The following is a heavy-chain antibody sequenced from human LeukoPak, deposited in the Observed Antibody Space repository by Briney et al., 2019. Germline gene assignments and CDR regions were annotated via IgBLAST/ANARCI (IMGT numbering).Heavy chain of an antibody. CDR3: ARLDYYDSSANWFDP. Sequence: PGESLKISCKGSGYRFTSDWIGWVRQMPGKGMEWMGIIYPGDSDTRYSPSFQGQVTISADKSISTAYLQWSSLKASDTAMYYCARLDYYDSSANWFDPWGQGTLVTVSS. CDR2: IYPGDSDT. CDR1: GYRFTSDW. D-gene: IGHD3-22*01. V-gene: IGHV5-51*01. J-gene: IGHJ5*02.